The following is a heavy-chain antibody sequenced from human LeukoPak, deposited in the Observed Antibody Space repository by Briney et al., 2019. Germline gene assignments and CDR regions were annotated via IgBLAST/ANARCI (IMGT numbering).Heavy chain of an antibody. Sequence: GGSLRLSCVGSGFTFGNYAMHWVRLTPGKGLEWVAATSYNGNNKNEADSVKGRFTISRDNAKNSLYLQMNSLRAEDTAVYYCAREIAAAFDPWGQGTLVTVSS. CDR3: AREIAAAFDP. CDR1: GFTFGNYA. V-gene: IGHV3-30*04. J-gene: IGHJ5*02. D-gene: IGHD6-13*01. CDR2: TSYNGNNK.